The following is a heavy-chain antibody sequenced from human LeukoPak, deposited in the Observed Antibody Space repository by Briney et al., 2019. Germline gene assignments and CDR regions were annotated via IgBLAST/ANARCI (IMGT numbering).Heavy chain of an antibody. CDR2: INHSGST. J-gene: IGHJ5*02. Sequence: SETLSLTCAVYGGSFSGYYWSWIRQPPGKGLEWIGEINHSGSTNYNPSLKSRVTISVDTSKNQFSLKLSSVTAADTAVYYCARGFSAVAVGWFDPWGQGTLVTVSS. V-gene: IGHV4-34*01. D-gene: IGHD6-19*01. CDR3: ARGFSAVAVGWFDP. CDR1: GGSFSGYY.